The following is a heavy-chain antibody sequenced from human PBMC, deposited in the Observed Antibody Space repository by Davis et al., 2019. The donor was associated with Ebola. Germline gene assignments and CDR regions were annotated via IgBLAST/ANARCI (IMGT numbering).Heavy chain of an antibody. Sequence: GESLKISCAASGFTFSYYSMNWVRQAPGKGLEWVSSISSSSSYIYYADSVKGRFTISRDNAKNSLYLQMNSLRAEDTAVYYCARDRYSSGFFDYWGQGTLVTVSS. J-gene: IGHJ4*02. V-gene: IGHV3-21*01. CDR2: ISSSSSYI. CDR1: GFTFSYYS. CDR3: ARDRYSSGFFDY. D-gene: IGHD6-19*01.